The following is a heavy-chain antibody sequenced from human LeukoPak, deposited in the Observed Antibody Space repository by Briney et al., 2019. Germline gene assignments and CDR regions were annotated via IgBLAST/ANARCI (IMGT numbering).Heavy chain of an antibody. D-gene: IGHD6-19*01. V-gene: IGHV3-30*04. Sequence: GGSLRLSCAASGFTFSTYAMHWVRQAPGKGLGWVGVISYDGSEKNYADSVRGRFTISRDNSKNTLYLQMSSLRSDDMAVYYCAREYSSGWKNWFAPWGQGTLVTVSS. J-gene: IGHJ5*02. CDR2: ISYDGSEK. CDR1: GFTFSTYA. CDR3: AREYSSGWKNWFAP.